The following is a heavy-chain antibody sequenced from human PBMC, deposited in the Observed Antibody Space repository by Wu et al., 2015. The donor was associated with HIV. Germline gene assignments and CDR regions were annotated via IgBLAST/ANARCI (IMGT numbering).Heavy chain of an antibody. CDR2: ITPIFGLG. CDR1: GGNFNNYA. CDR3: AREKRVLGELDTMGYLDY. D-gene: IGHD2-8*02. Sequence: QVQLVQSGPEVKKPGSSVKVSCKASGGNFNNYAINWVRQAPGQGLQWMGRITPIFGLGHYAQKFQGRVTITADKSMSTAYMELSSLRSDDTAVYYCAREKRVLGELDTMGYLDYWGQDIGHCLL. J-gene: IGHJ4*02. V-gene: IGHV1-69*04.